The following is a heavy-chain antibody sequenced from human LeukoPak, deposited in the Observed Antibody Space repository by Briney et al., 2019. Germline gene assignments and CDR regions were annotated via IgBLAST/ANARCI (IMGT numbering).Heavy chain of an antibody. CDR3: TRDRNYYDSSGYSWAAAFDI. CDR2: IRSKAYGGTT. V-gene: IGHV3-49*04. Sequence: PGGSLRLSCAASGFTFSSYAMSWVRQAPGKGLEWVGFIRSKAYGGTTEYAASVKGRFTISRDDSKSIAYLQMNSLKTEDTAVYYCTRDRNYYDSSGYSWAAAFDIWGQGTMVTVSS. D-gene: IGHD3-22*01. J-gene: IGHJ3*02. CDR1: GFTFSSYA.